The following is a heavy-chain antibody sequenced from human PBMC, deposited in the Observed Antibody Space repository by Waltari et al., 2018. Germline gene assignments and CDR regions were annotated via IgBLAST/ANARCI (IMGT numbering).Heavy chain of an antibody. J-gene: IGHJ4*02. CDR3: ARRSGTSGISFDY. CDR2: SSEGGGTT. CDR1: GFTFNTFE. Sequence: EVQLVESGGGLVQPGGSLRLSCAASGFTFNTFEFDWVRQAPGKGLDWVSYSSEGGGTTYYADSVKGRFTVSRDSAKNSLYLQMNSLRGEDTGVYYCARRSGTSGISFDYWGPGTLVTVSS. V-gene: IGHV3-48*03. D-gene: IGHD1-26*01.